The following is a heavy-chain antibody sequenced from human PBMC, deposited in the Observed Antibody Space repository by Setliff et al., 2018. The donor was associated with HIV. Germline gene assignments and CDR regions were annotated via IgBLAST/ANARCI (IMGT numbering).Heavy chain of an antibody. CDR1: GFSFSSYA. CDR3: VRDLLWAFDM. CDR2: ISYDGGNK. Sequence: SLSLSCAVSGFSFSSYALHWVRQAPGKGLEWVAVISYDGGNKNYSDSVKGRFSISRDTAKNSLYLQMNSLRPEDTALYYCVRDLLWAFDMWGPGKMVTVSS. V-gene: IGHV3-30-3*01. D-gene: IGHD3-10*01. J-gene: IGHJ3*02.